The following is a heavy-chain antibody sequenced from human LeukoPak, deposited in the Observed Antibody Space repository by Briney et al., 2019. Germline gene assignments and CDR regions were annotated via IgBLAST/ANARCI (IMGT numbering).Heavy chain of an antibody. CDR2: IMPLFGTA. CDR1: PGTFNNSA. CDR3: ARDVHGDYGSGWFDP. V-gene: IGHV1-69*05. Sequence: SVKVSCKTSPGTFNNSAISWVRQAPGQGLEWLGGIMPLFGTAGYAQKFQGRVTITKDESTRTVYLELTSLTSDDTAVYYCARDVHGDYGSGWFDPWGQGTLVSVSS. D-gene: IGHD4-17*01. J-gene: IGHJ5*02.